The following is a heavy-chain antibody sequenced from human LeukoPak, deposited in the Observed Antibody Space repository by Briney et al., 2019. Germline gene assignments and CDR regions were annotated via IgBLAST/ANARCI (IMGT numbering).Heavy chain of an antibody. V-gene: IGHV4-59*01. D-gene: IGHD1-26*01. J-gene: IGHJ4*02. Sequence: SETLSLTCTVSGGSIGSYYWSWIRQPPGKGLEWIGYIYYSGSTNYNPSLKSRVTISVDTSKNQFSLKLSSVTAADTAMYYCARRPRVGATYPPFDYWGQGTLVTVSS. CDR2: IYYSGST. CDR1: GGSIGSYY. CDR3: ARRPRVGATYPPFDY.